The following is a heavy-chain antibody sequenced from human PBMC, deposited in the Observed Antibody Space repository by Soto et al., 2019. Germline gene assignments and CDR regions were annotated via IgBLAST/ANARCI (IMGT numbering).Heavy chain of an antibody. Sequence: GGSLRLSCAASGFTFSSYGMHWVRQAPGKGLEWVAVIWYDGSNKYYADSVKGRFTISRDISKNTLYLKMNSLRAEDTAVYYCARGIDYVTDYWGQGTLVTVSS. CDR1: GFTFSSYG. CDR3: ARGIDYVTDY. D-gene: IGHD4-17*01. J-gene: IGHJ4*02. V-gene: IGHV3-33*01. CDR2: IWYDGSNK.